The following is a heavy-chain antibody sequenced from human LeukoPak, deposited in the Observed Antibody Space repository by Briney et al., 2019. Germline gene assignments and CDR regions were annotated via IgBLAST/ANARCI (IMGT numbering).Heavy chain of an antibody. CDR1: GGSISSSSYY. J-gene: IGHJ4*02. D-gene: IGHD2-21*02. CDR3: ARDLFTVTAV. Sequence: PSETLSLTCTVSGGSISSSSYYWGWIRQPPGKGLEWIGNIFYGGSTYYNPSLKSRVTMSLDTSKNQFSLKLSSVTAADTAVYYCARDLFTVTAVWGQGTLVTVSS. V-gene: IGHV4-39*07. CDR2: IFYGGST.